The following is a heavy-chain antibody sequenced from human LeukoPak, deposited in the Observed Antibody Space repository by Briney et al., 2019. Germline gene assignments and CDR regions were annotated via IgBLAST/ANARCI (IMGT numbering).Heavy chain of an antibody. Sequence: GGSLRLSCAASGFTFSNYGMHWVRQAPGKGLEWVAFIRTDGSSQYYADSVKGRFTISRDNSKNTLYLQMGSLRAEGSAVYYCARDGVASIDYWGQGTLVTVSS. V-gene: IGHV3-30*02. D-gene: IGHD3-3*01. CDR2: IRTDGSSQ. CDR1: GFTFSNYG. CDR3: ARDGVASIDY. J-gene: IGHJ4*02.